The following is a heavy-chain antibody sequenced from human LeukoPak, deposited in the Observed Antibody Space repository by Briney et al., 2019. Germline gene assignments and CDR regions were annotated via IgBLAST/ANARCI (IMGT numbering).Heavy chain of an antibody. CDR3: ARRRYNWNYRGGFDY. J-gene: IGHJ4*02. D-gene: IGHD1-7*01. CDR1: GYTFSRHG. V-gene: IGHV3-30*02. Sequence: GGSLRLSCAASGYTFSRHGIHWVRQAPGKGLEWVAFIRYDGSNKYYADSVKGRFTISRDDSKNTLYLQMNSLRAEDTAVYYCARRRYNWNYRGGFDYWGQGTLVTVSS. CDR2: IRYDGSNK.